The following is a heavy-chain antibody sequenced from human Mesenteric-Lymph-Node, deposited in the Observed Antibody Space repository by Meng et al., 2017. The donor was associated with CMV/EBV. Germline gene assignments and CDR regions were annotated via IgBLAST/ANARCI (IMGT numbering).Heavy chain of an antibody. CDR3: ARGDHIVVVPAPDY. D-gene: IGHD2-2*01. V-gene: IGHV3-21*01. CDR1: GFTFSSYS. Sequence: GSLRLSCAASGFTFSSYSMNWVRQAPGKGLEWVSSISSSSSYIYYADSVKGRFTISRDNAKNSLYLQMNSLRAEDTAVYYCARGDHIVVVPAPDYWGQGTLVTVSS. CDR2: ISSSSSYI. J-gene: IGHJ4*02.